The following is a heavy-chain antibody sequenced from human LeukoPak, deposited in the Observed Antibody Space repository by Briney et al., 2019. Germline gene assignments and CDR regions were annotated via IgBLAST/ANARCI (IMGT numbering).Heavy chain of an antibody. CDR3: ASFGYYDSSGYSAQH. CDR1: GYTFTSYY. CDR2: INPNSGGT. V-gene: IGHV1-2*02. Sequence: GASVKVSCKASGYTFTSYYMHWVRQAPGQGLEWMGWINPNSGGTNYAQKFQGRVTMTRDTSISTAYMELSRLRSDDTAVYYCASFGYYDSSGYSAQHWGQGTLVTVSS. J-gene: IGHJ1*01. D-gene: IGHD3-22*01.